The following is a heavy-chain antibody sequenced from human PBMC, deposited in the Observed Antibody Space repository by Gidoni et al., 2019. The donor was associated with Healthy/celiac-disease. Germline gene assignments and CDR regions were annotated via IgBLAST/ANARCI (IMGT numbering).Heavy chain of an antibody. V-gene: IGHV1-69*01. CDR3: ARDHDPARDYYYYGMDV. D-gene: IGHD2-2*01. J-gene: IGHJ6*02. Sequence: QVQLVQSGAEVTKPGSSVKVSCKASGGTFSSYAISWVRQAPGQGLEWMGGIIPIFGTANYAQKFQGRVTITADESTSTAYMELSSLRSEDTAVYYCARDHDPARDYYYYGMDVWGQGTTVTVSS. CDR2: IIPIFGTA. CDR1: GGTFSSYA.